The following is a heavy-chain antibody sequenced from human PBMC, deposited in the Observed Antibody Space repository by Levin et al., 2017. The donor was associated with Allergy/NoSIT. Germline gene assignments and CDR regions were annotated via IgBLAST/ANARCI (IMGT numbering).Heavy chain of an antibody. CDR3: ARESSSWPHDAFDI. Sequence: KISCKASGGTFSSYAISWVRQAPGQGLEWMGGIIPIFGTANYAQKFQGRVTITADESTSTAYMELSSLRSEDTAVYYCARESSSWPHDAFDIWGQGTMVTVSS. V-gene: IGHV1-69*01. J-gene: IGHJ3*02. D-gene: IGHD6-13*01. CDR1: GGTFSSYA. CDR2: IIPIFGTA.